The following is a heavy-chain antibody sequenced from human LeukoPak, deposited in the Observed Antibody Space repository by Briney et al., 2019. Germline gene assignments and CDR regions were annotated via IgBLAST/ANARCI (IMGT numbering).Heavy chain of an antibody. CDR2: IYYSGST. V-gene: IGHV4-39*07. Sequence: PSETLSLTGTVSGGSISSSSYYRGGIRQPPGKGLEWIGSIYYSGSTYYNPSLKSRVTISVDTSKNQFSLKLSSVTAADTAVYYCARAGKLVLRYFDWLFDYWGQGTLVTVSS. J-gene: IGHJ4*02. D-gene: IGHD3-9*01. CDR1: GGSISSSSYY. CDR3: ARAGKLVLRYFDWLFDY.